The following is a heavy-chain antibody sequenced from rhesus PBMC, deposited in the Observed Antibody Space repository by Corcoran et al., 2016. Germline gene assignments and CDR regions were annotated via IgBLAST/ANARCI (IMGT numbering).Heavy chain of an antibody. CDR2: IYGNNGTT. J-gene: IGHJ5-2*02. Sequence: LRESGPGLVKPSETLSLTCSASETSISFYWWSWIRQSPGKGLEWIGEIYGNNGTTNYSPSFKSRVTISKDASRTQFSLRMNSVTAADTAVYYCTRHKSGSNSMDVWGRGVMVTVSS. CDR3: TRHKSGSNSMDV. D-gene: IGHD4-11*01. CDR1: ETSISFYW. V-gene: IGHV4-80*01.